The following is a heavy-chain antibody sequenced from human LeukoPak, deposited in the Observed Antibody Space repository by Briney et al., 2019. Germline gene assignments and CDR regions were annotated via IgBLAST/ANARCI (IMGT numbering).Heavy chain of an antibody. CDR1: GFTFSSYG. CDR2: IRYDGSNK. V-gene: IGHV3-30*02. Sequence: PGGSLRLSCAASGFTFSSYGMHWVRQAPGKGLEWVAFIRYDGSNKYYADSVKGRFTISRDNSKNTLYLQMNSLRAEDTAVYYCVPSSSWPPINWFDPWGQGTLVTVSS. D-gene: IGHD6-13*01. J-gene: IGHJ5*02. CDR3: VPSSSWPPINWFDP.